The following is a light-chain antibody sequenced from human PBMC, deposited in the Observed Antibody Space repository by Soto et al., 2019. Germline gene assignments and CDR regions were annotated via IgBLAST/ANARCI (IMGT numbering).Light chain of an antibody. CDR2: AAS. CDR1: QSIISY. J-gene: IGKJ1*01. Sequence: DIQMTQSPSSLSASLGDRVTITCRASQSIISYLNCYQQKPGKAPKLLIYAASTLRSGVPSRFSGRGSATDFTLTISSLQPDDFATYYCQQLNTYPPTFGQGTKVDIK. CDR3: QQLNTYPPT. V-gene: IGKV1-39*01.